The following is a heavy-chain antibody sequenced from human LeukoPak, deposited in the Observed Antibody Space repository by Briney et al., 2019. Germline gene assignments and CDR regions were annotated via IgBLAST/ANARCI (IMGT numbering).Heavy chain of an antibody. V-gene: IGHV3-30*04. CDR2: ISYDGSNK. J-gene: IGHJ1*01. CDR3: ARVAAAGTSAEYFQH. Sequence: GGSLRLSCAASGFTFSSYAMHWVRQAPGKGLEWVAVISYDGSNKYYADSVKGRFTISRDDSKNTLYLQMNSLRAEDTAVYYCARVAAAGTSAEYFQHWGQGTLVTVSS. D-gene: IGHD6-13*01. CDR1: GFTFSSYA.